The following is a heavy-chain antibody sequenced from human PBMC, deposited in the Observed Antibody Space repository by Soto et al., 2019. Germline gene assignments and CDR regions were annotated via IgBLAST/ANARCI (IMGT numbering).Heavy chain of an antibody. V-gene: IGHV3-30*18. Sequence: GGSLRLSCAASGFTFSSYGMHWVRQAPGKGLEWVAVISYDGSNKYYADSVKGRFTISRDNSKNTLYLQMNSLRAEDTAVYYCAKDNVVYALGFFDYWGQGTLVTVSS. CDR2: ISYDGSNK. CDR3: AKDNVVYALGFFDY. CDR1: GFTFSSYG. D-gene: IGHD2-8*02. J-gene: IGHJ4*02.